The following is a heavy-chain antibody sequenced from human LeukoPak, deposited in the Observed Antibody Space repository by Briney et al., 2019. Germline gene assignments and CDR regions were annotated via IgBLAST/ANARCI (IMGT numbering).Heavy chain of an antibody. CDR2: IYYSGST. D-gene: IGHD3-3*01. J-gene: IGHJ6*02. Sequence: SETLSLTCTVSGGSISSYYWSWIRQPPGKGLEWIGYIYYSGSTNYNPSLKSRVTISVDTSKNQFSLKLSSVTAADTAVYYCARGAITIFGVVMIQYGMDVWGQGTTVTVSS. V-gene: IGHV4-59*01. CDR1: GGSISSYY. CDR3: ARGAITIFGVVMIQYGMDV.